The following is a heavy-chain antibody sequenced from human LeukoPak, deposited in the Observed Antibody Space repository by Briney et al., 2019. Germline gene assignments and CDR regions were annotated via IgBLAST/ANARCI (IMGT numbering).Heavy chain of an antibody. CDR1: GASLSGHY. CDR3: ARDQISINALDM. V-gene: IGHV4-59*11. D-gene: IGHD1-14*01. J-gene: IGHJ3*02. CDR2: ISYIGST. Sequence: SETLSLTCTVSGASLSGHYLTWIRHAPGKGLEWIGYISYIGSTNYNPSLKSRVTMSVDTSKNLFSLKLRSVTAADTAVYYCARDQISINALDMWGQGTMVTVSS.